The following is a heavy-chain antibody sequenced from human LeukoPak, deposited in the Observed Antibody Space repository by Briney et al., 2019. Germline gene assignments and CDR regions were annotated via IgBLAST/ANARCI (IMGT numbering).Heavy chain of an antibody. D-gene: IGHD3-10*01. CDR3: ARDAKAWTDQVPFDP. CDR1: GYTFTSYY. CDR2: INPSGGST. Sequence: VASVKVSCKASGYTFTSYYMHWVRQAPGQGLEWMGIINPSGGSTSYAQKFQGRVTMTRDTSTSTVYMELSSLRSEDTAVYYCARDAKAWTDQVPFDPWGQGTLVTVSS. V-gene: IGHV1-46*01. J-gene: IGHJ5*02.